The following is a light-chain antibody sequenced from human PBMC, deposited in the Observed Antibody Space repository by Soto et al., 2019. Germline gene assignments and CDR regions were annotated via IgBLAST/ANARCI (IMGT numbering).Light chain of an antibody. CDR3: NSYTSSSTHNYV. CDR2: DVS. Sequence: QSVLTQPASVSGSPGQSITISCTGTSSDVGGYKYVSWYQQHTGKAHKLMIYDVSNRPSGVSNRFSGSKSGNTASLTISGLQAEDEDDYYCNSYTSSSTHNYVFGTGTKLTVL. V-gene: IGLV2-14*03. J-gene: IGLJ1*01. CDR1: SSDVGGYKY.